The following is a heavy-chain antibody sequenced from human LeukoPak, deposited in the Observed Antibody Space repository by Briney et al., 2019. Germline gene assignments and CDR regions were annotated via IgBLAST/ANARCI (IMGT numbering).Heavy chain of an antibody. V-gene: IGHV4-34*01. CDR2: INHSGST. Sequence: SETHSLTCAVYGGSFGGYYWSWIRQPPGKGLEWIGEINHSGSTNYNPSLKSRVTISVDTSKNQFSLKLSSVTAADTAVYYCARVRGNYYYDSSGYPRVHAFDIWGQGTMVTVSS. D-gene: IGHD3-22*01. CDR1: GGSFGGYY. J-gene: IGHJ3*02. CDR3: ARVRGNYYYDSSGYPRVHAFDI.